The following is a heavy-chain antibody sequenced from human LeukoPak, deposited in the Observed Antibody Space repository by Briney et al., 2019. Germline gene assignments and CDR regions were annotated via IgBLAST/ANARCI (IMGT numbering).Heavy chain of an antibody. CDR2: IRTKTDGGTT. D-gene: IGHD3-16*01. V-gene: IGHV3-15*01. Sequence: GGSLRLSCAASGFTFDTGWMNWFRQAPGKGLEWVGLIRTKTDGGTTDSAAPVKGRFAISRDDSRNMLFLQMNSLKTEDTGVYYCTTGGPRRHWGQGTLVTVSS. CDR1: GFTFDTGW. CDR3: TTGGPRRH. J-gene: IGHJ4*02.